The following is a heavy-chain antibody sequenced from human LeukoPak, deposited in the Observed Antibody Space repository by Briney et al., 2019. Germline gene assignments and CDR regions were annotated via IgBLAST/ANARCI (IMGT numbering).Heavy chain of an antibody. V-gene: IGHV1-24*01. CDR2: FDPEDGET. CDR3: ATDPTSHRHAFDI. Sequence: GASVKVSCKASGGTFSSYAISWVRQAPGKGLEWMGGFDPEDGETIYAQKFQGRVTMTEDTSTDTAYMELSSLRSEDTAVYYCATDPTSHRHAFDIWGQGTMVTVSS. CDR1: GGTFSSYA. J-gene: IGHJ3*02.